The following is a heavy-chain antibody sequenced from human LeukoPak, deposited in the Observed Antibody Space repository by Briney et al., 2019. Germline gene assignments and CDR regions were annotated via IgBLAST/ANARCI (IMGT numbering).Heavy chain of an antibody. CDR3: ARENSLWCSSTSCPPFPFDP. D-gene: IGHD2-2*01. CDR2: IYTSGST. CDR1: GGFISSYY. Sequence: SETLSLTCTVSGGFISSYYWSWIRQPAGKGLEWIGRIYTSGSTNYNPSLKSRVTISVDKSKNQFSLKLSSVTAADTAVYYCARENSLWCSSTSCPPFPFDPWGQGALVTVSS. J-gene: IGHJ5*02. V-gene: IGHV4-4*07.